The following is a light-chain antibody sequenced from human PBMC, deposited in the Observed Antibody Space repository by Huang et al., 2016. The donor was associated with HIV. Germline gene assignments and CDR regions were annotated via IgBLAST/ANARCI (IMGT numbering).Light chain of an antibody. J-gene: IGKJ4*01. CDR2: DGS. Sequence: EVVLTQSPLTLSLFPGETATLSCRASQTIGTYVAWYQQRPGQGPRLLIYDGSNRAAGVPARISGAGSGTTFTLSISGLESEDFGVYYCQQRRSWPLTFGGGTKVEV. CDR3: QQRRSWPLT. V-gene: IGKV3-11*01. CDR1: QTIGTY.